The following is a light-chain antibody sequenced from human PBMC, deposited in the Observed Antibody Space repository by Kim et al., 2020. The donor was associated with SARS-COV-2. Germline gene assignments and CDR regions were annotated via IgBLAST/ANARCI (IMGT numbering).Light chain of an antibody. V-gene: IGLV2-11*01. CDR1: SSDVGNYNY. Sequence: QSVLTQPRSVSGSPGQSVTISCTGTSSDVGNYNYVSWYQQYPGKAPKLMIYDVSKRPSGVPDRFSGSKSGNTASLTISGLQAEDEADYYCCSYAGSYTFELFGGGTKVTVL. CDR3: CSYAGSYTFEL. CDR2: DVS. J-gene: IGLJ2*01.